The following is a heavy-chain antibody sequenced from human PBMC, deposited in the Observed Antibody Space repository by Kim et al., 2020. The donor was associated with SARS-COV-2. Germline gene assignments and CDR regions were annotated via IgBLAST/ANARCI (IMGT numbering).Heavy chain of an antibody. D-gene: IGHD3-22*01. Sequence: GGTIDYAAPVKGRFTISRDDSKNTLYLQMNSLKTDDTAVYYCIADSGYLFWGQGTLVTVSS. CDR2: GGTI. CDR3: IADSGYLF. V-gene: IGHV3-15*01. J-gene: IGHJ4*02.